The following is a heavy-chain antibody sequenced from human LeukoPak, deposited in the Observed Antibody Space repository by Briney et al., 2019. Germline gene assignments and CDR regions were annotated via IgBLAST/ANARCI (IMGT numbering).Heavy chain of an antibody. V-gene: IGHV4-39*01. Sequence: PSETLSLTCTVSGGSISSRNYYWGWIRQPPGKGLEWIGCIYSSGSTYYNPSLMSRVTISVDTSKSQFSLKLSSVTAADTAVYYCARLGGSGDTFDIWGQGTMVTVSP. D-gene: IGHD3-10*01. CDR2: IYSSGST. CDR3: ARLGGSGDTFDI. CDR1: GGSISSRNYY. J-gene: IGHJ3*02.